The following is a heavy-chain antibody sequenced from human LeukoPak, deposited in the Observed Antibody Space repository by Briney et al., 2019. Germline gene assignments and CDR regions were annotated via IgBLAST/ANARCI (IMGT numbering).Heavy chain of an antibody. V-gene: IGHV3-33*01. CDR3: ARDPHSISGSYFDY. CDR2: IWHDGLNE. CDR1: GFTFRSYG. D-gene: IGHD1-26*01. J-gene: IGHJ4*02. Sequence: GGSLRLSCVASGFTFRSYGMHWVRQAPGKGLEWVAVIWHDGLNEEYADSVKGRFTDSRDYSKTTLYLEMSSLRAEDTAVYYCARDPHSISGSYFDYWGQGSLVTVTS.